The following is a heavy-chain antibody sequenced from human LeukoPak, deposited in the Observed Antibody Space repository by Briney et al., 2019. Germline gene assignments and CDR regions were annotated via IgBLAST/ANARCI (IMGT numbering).Heavy chain of an antibody. Sequence: PSETLSLTCTVSGGSISSYYWSWIRQPPGKGLEWIGYIYYSGSTNYNPSVKNRVTIVVDTSKNQFSLKVTSVTAADTAVYYCARGRIAAAGTKGDSYYYYMDVWGKGTTVTVSS. CDR2: IYYSGST. J-gene: IGHJ6*03. D-gene: IGHD6-13*01. CDR1: GGSISSYY. CDR3: ARGRIAAAGTKGDSYYYYMDV. V-gene: IGHV4-59*08.